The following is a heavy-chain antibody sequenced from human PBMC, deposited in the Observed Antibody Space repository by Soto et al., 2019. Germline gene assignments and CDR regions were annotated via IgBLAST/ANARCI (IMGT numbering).Heavy chain of an antibody. J-gene: IGHJ4*02. CDR2: IYYSGST. CDR1: GGSISSSSYY. Sequence: SETLSLTCTVSGGSISSSSYYWGWIRQPPGKGLEWIGSIYYSGSTYYNPSLKSRVTISVDTSKNQFSLKLSSVTAADTAVYYCARQVRYYDFWSGYYPRRSSFDYWGQGTLVTVSS. V-gene: IGHV4-39*01. D-gene: IGHD3-3*01. CDR3: ARQVRYYDFWSGYYPRRSSFDY.